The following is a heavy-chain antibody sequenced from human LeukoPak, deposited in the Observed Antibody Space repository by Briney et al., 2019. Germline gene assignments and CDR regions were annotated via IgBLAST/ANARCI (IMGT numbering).Heavy chain of an antibody. CDR1: GYSISSGYY. V-gene: IGHV4-59*01. CDR3: ARGERYCSGGSCYRRIWFDP. D-gene: IGHD2-15*01. J-gene: IGHJ5*02. CDR2: IYYSGST. Sequence: KTSETLSLTCTVSGYSISSGYYWGWIRQPPGKGLEWIGYIYYSGSTNYNPSLKSRVTISVDTSKNQFSLKLSSVTAADTAVYYCARGERYCSGGSCYRRIWFDPWGQGTLVTVSS.